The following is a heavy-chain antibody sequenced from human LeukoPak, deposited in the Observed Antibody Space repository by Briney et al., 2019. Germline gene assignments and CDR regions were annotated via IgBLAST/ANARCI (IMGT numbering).Heavy chain of an antibody. V-gene: IGHV1-69*04. J-gene: IGHJ5*02. Sequence: ASVKVSCKASGGTFSSYAISWVRQAPGQGLEWMGRIIPIFGIANYAQKFQGRVTITADKSTSTAYMELSSLRSEDTAVHYCARESYYDSSGPFDPWGQGTLVTVSS. CDR1: GGTFSSYA. D-gene: IGHD3-22*01. CDR2: IIPIFGIA. CDR3: ARESYYDSSGPFDP.